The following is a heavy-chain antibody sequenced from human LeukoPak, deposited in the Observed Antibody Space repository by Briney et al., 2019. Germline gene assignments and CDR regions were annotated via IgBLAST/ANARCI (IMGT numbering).Heavy chain of an antibody. CDR1: EFTFSNYA. Sequence: GGSLRLSCAVSEFTFSNYAMHWVRQPPGKGLEWVAVVSSHGNDGYYADSVRGRFTIYRDNSKNTLYLQIDSLRLEDTAIYYCTRDAYNFNDFDYWGQGTLVTVSS. CDR2: VSSHGNDG. J-gene: IGHJ4*02. V-gene: IGHV3-30*17. D-gene: IGHD5-24*01. CDR3: TRDAYNFNDFDY.